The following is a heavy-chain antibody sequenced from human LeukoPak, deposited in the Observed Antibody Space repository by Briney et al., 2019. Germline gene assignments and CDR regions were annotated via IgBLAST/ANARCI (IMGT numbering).Heavy chain of an antibody. Sequence: ASVKVSCKASGYTFTGYYMHWVRQAPGQGLEWMGWINPNSGGTNYAQKFQGRVTMTRDTSISTAYMELSRMRYDDTAVYYCARKEVYGSGLNLWGQGTMVTVSS. D-gene: IGHD3-10*01. CDR1: GYTFTGYY. CDR3: ARKEVYGSGLNL. CDR2: INPNSGGT. V-gene: IGHV1-2*02. J-gene: IGHJ3*01.